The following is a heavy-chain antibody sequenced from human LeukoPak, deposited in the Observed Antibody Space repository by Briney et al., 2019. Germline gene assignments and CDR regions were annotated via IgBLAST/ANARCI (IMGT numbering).Heavy chain of an antibody. Sequence: PGGSLRLSCAASGFTFRSYSMNWVRQAPGKGLEWVSYISSSSSNIFYAVSVQGRFTISRDNAKNSLYLQIDSLRAEDTAVYYCARDLVAVVPYYYGMDVWGQGTTVIVSS. D-gene: IGHD6-19*01. CDR2: ISSSSSNI. J-gene: IGHJ6*02. CDR1: GFTFRSYS. V-gene: IGHV3-48*04. CDR3: ARDLVAVVPYYYGMDV.